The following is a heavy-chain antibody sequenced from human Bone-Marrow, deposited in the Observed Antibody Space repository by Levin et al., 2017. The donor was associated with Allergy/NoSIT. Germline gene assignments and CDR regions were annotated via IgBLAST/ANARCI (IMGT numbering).Heavy chain of an antibody. J-gene: IGHJ3*02. V-gene: IGHV3-48*02. D-gene: IGHD1-26*01. Sequence: RAGGSLRLSCAASGFTFSSYNMNWVRQAPGKGLEWISFITGGSGTIFYADSVKGRFTISRDNAKNSLYLQMKSLRDEDTAVYYCARDRVGATHDAFDIWGQGTMVTVSS. CDR3: ARDRVGATHDAFDI. CDR2: ITGGSGTI. CDR1: GFTFSSYN.